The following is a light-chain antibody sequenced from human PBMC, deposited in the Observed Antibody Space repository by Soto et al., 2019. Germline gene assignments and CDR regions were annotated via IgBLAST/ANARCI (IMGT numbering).Light chain of an antibody. CDR3: QSYDNSLSVHVV. Sequence: QSVLTQPPSVSEAPRQRVTISCSGSSSNIGKNAVNWYQQLPGRAPKLLIFYDDLLPSGVSDRFSGSKSGTSASLAISGLQSDDEADYYCQSYDNSLSVHVVFGGGTKLTVL. J-gene: IGLJ2*01. CDR1: SSNIGKNA. V-gene: IGLV1-36*01. CDR2: YDD.